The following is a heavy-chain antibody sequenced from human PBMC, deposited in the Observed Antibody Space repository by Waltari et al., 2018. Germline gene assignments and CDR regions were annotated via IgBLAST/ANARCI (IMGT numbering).Heavy chain of an antibody. CDR1: GYTSTGFY. J-gene: IGHJ3*02. V-gene: IGHV1-2*02. Sequence: QEQLVQSGAEVKKPGASVMVPCTTSGYTSTGFYRHWVLQAPGQGLEWMGWINPQSGGTGYAEKFQGRVTMTRDTSISTAYMELSRLTSDDTALYYCVRVGDRGLRNAFHIWGQGTMVTVSS. CDR2: INPQSGGT. D-gene: IGHD3-16*01. CDR3: VRVGDRGLRNAFHI.